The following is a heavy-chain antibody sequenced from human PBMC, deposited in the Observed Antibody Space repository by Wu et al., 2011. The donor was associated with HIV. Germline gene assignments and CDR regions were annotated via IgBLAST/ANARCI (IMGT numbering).Heavy chain of an antibody. V-gene: IGHV1-2*02. Sequence: QVQLVQSGAEVKMPGASVKVSCKASGYTFTDYYMHWARQAPGQGLEWMGWINPNSGGTNYAQKFQGRVTMTRDTSISTLYMELSSLRSEDTAVYYCARWDRSSSWYKGYFDYWGQRTLVTVSS. CDR1: GYTFTDYY. CDR2: INPNSGGT. CDR3: ARWDRSSSWYKGYFDY. D-gene: IGHD6-13*01. J-gene: IGHJ4*02.